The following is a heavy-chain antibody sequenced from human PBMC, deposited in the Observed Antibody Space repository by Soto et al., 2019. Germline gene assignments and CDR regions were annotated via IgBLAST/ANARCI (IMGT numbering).Heavy chain of an antibody. CDR1: GYTFSSIG. CDR3: ARDLDASGSYFTNY. D-gene: IGHD3-10*01. J-gene: IGHJ4*02. V-gene: IGHV1-18*01. Sequence: ASVKVSCKTSGYTFSSIGISWVRQAPGQGLEWMGWISPHKGDTYYAQRLQGRVTMTTDTSTSTAYMELRSLRSDDTAVYFCARDLDASGSYFTNYWGQGALVTVSS. CDR2: ISPHKGDT.